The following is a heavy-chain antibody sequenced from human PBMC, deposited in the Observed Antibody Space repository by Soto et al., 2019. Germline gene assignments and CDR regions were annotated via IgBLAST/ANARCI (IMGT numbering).Heavy chain of an antibody. CDR2: ISYDGSDK. Sequence: TGGSLRLSCAASGFTFTSYAMSWVRQAPGKGLEWVALISYDGSDKDYADSVKGRFTISRDNSKSTLYLQMNSLRAEDTALYYCAKGRSYYYYYGVDVWGQGTTVTVSS. J-gene: IGHJ6*02. CDR1: GFTFTSYA. V-gene: IGHV3-30-3*01. CDR3: AKGRSYYYYYGVDV.